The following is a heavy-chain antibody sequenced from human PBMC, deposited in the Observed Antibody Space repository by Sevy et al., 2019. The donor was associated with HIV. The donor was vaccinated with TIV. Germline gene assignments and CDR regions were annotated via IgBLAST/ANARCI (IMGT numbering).Heavy chain of an antibody. D-gene: IGHD2-2*01. CDR2: IYSGGST. V-gene: IGHV3-53*01. CDR3: AREVGLDTGYYYYYGMDV. J-gene: IGHJ6*02. Sequence: GGSLRLSCAASGFTVSSIYMSWVRQAPGKGLEWVSVIYSGGSTYYADSVKGRFTISRDNSKNTLYLQMNSLRAEDTAVYYCAREVGLDTGYYYYYGMDVWGQGTTVTVSS. CDR1: GFTVSSIY.